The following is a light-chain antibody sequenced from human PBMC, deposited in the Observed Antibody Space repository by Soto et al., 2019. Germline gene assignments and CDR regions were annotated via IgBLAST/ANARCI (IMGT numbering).Light chain of an antibody. J-gene: IGKJ5*01. CDR1: QSVSSSY. V-gene: IGKV3-20*01. CDR2: GAS. CDR3: QQHGVT. Sequence: EIVLTQSPGTLSLSPGERATLSCRASQSVSSSYLAWYQQKPGQAPRLLIYGASSRATGIPDRFSGSGSGTDFTLTISRLEPEDFAVYYCQQHGVTFGQGTRLEIK.